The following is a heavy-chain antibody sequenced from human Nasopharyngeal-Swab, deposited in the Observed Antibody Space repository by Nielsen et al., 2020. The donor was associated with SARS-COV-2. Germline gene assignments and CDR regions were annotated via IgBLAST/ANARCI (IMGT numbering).Heavy chain of an antibody. J-gene: IGHJ6*02. CDR3: ARRFRQWLGSEDYYYYYYGMDV. CDR2: IYYTGNT. CDR1: GGSLSSSRYY. Sequence: SETLSLTCTVSGGSLSSSRYYWGWIRQPPGKALEWIGNIYYTGNTYYNPSLKSRVTISVDTAKNQVSLKLSSVTAADTAVYYCARRFRQWLGSEDYYYYYYGMDVWGQGTTVTVSS. D-gene: IGHD6-19*01. V-gene: IGHV4-39*01.